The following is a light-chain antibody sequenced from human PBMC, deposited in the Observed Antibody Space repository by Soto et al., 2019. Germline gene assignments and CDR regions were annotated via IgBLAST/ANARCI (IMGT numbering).Light chain of an antibody. CDR3: NWMTISSTSRYV. CDR2: EVN. V-gene: IGLV2-14*01. Sequence: QSALTQPAAVSGSPGESITISCTGTTSDIGTYNYVSWFQQYSGKAPKLLIYEVNNRPSGVSNPFSASKSGNSASLTISGLQAEDEADYYCNWMTISSTSRYVFGTGTKVTVL. J-gene: IGLJ1*01. CDR1: TSDIGTYNY.